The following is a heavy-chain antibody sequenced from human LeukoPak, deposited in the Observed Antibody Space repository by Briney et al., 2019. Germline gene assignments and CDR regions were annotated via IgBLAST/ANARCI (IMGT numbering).Heavy chain of an antibody. J-gene: IGHJ4*02. CDR3: ARDSGATTRLNY. CDR2: INPNSGGT. Sequence: VASVKVSCKASGYTFTGYYMHWVRQAPGQGLEWMGWINPNSGGTNYAQKFQGRVTMTRDTSISTAYMELSRLRSDDTAVYYCARDSGATTRLNYWGQGTLVTVSS. D-gene: IGHD1-26*01. CDR1: GYTFTGYY. V-gene: IGHV1-2*02.